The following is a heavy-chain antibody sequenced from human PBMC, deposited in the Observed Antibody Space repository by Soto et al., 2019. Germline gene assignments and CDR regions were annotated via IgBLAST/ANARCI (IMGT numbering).Heavy chain of an antibody. CDR1: GFTFSSYA. V-gene: IGHV3-23*01. J-gene: IGHJ3*02. Sequence: SGGSLRLSCAASGFTFSSYAMSWVRQAPGKGLEWVSAISGSGGSTYYADSVKGRFTISRDNSKNTLYLQMNSLRAEDTAVYYCARAIFYPQGAFDIWGQGTMVTVSS. CDR3: ARAIFYPQGAFDI. D-gene: IGHD3-3*01. CDR2: ISGSGGST.